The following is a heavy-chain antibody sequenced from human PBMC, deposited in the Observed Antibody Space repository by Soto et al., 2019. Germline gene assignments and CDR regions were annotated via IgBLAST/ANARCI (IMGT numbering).Heavy chain of an antibody. CDR3: ARDNGGIDY. CDR2: IYYSGST. D-gene: IGHD2-15*01. Sequence: SETLSLTCTVSGGSISSYYWIWIRQPPGKGLEWIGYIYYSGSTNYNPSLKSRVTISVDTSKNQFSLKLSSVTAADTAVYYCARDNGGIDYWGQGTLVTVSS. CDR1: GGSISSYY. J-gene: IGHJ4*02. V-gene: IGHV4-59*01.